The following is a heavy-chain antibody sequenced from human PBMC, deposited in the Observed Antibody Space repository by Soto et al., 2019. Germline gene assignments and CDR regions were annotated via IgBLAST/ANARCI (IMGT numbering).Heavy chain of an antibody. D-gene: IGHD3-22*01. Sequence: ASVKVSCKASGYTLTGYYMHWVRQAPGQGLEWMGWINPNSGGTNYAQKFQGRVIMTRDTSISTAYMELSRLRSDDTAVYYCAREWDSSGYYPADYWGKGTLVTVSS. V-gene: IGHV1-2*02. CDR3: AREWDSSGYYPADY. J-gene: IGHJ4*02. CDR1: GYTLTGYY. CDR2: INPNSGGT.